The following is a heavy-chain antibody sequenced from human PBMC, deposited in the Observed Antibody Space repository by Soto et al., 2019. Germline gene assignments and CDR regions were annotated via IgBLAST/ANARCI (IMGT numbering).Heavy chain of an antibody. CDR2: VSKKGNNI. V-gene: IGHV3-64*04. D-gene: IGHD3-22*01. J-gene: IGHJ4*02. Sequence: PGGSLRLSCSASGFTLSSYDMHWVRQAPGKGLEYVSGVSKKGNNIYYAASVKGRFAISRDNSKNTLYLQMNSLRAEDTAVYYCAKNPGYYYDSTGYHFDYWGQGTLVTVSS. CDR1: GFTLSSYD. CDR3: AKNPGYYYDSTGYHFDY.